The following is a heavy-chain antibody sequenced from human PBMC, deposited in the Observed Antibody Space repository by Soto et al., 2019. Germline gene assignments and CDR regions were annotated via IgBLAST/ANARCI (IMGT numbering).Heavy chain of an antibody. CDR2: IYYSGST. CDR1: GGSISSSSYY. J-gene: IGHJ4*02. V-gene: IGHV4-39*01. CDR3: ASLNIVVVVAATPFGY. Sequence: SSETLSLTCTVSGGSISSSSYYWGWIRQPPGKGLEWIGSIYYSGSTYYNPSLKSRVTISVDTSKNQFSLKLSSVTAADTAVYYCASLNIVVVVAATPFGYWGQGTLVTVSS. D-gene: IGHD2-15*01.